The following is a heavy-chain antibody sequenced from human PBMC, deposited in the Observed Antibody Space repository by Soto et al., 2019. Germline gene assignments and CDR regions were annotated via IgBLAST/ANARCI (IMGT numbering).Heavy chain of an antibody. CDR1: GGTFSSYT. CDR2: IIPILGLA. CDR3: ARDHSRYYDMTSWFDP. V-gene: IGHV1-69*08. D-gene: IGHD3-16*01. Sequence: QVQLVQSGAEVKKPGSSVKVSCKASGGTFSSYTISSVRQAPGQGLEWMGRIIPILGLANYAQKFQGRVTITADQSTRTADRERSSLRSEDTAVYYCARDHSRYYDMTSWFDPWGQGTLVTVS. J-gene: IGHJ5*02.